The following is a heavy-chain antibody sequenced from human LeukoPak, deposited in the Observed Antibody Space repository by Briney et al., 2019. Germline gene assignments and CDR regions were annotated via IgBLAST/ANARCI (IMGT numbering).Heavy chain of an antibody. D-gene: IGHD1-26*01. Sequence: GGSLRLSCAASGFTFSSYSMNWVRQAPGKGLGWVSSISSSSSYIQYADTVKGRFTISRVNAKNPLYLQMNSLRAEDTAVYCCARGRGLGATALDYWGQGTLVSVSS. CDR2: ISSSSSYI. J-gene: IGHJ4*02. V-gene: IGHV3-21*01. CDR1: GFTFSSYS. CDR3: ARGRGLGATALDY.